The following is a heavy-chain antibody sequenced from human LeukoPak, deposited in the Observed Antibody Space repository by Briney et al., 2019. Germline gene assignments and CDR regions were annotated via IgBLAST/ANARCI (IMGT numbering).Heavy chain of an antibody. Sequence: PGGSLRLSCAASGFTFSNAWMSWVRQAPGKGLEWVGRIKSKTDGGTTDYAAPVKGRFTISRDDSKNTLYLQMNSLKTEDTAVYYCTTVWRWWEPHRDAFDIWGQGTMVTVSS. V-gene: IGHV3-15*01. CDR2: IKSKTDGGTT. D-gene: IGHD1-26*01. CDR1: GFTFSNAW. CDR3: TTVWRWWEPHRDAFDI. J-gene: IGHJ3*02.